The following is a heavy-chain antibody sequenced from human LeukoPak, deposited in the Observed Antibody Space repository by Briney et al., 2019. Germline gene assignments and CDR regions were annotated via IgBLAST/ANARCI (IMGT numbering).Heavy chain of an antibody. CDR2: ISWNSGSI. J-gene: IGHJ4*02. CDR1: GFTFDDYA. CDR3: AKGREVVVVAASVDY. V-gene: IGHV3-9*01. Sequence: PGGSLRLSCTASGFTFDDYAMHWVRHAPGKGLEWVSGISWNSGSIVYADSVKGRFTISRDNAKNSLYLQMNSLRAEDTALYYCAKGREVVVVAASVDYWGQGTLVTVSS. D-gene: IGHD2-15*01.